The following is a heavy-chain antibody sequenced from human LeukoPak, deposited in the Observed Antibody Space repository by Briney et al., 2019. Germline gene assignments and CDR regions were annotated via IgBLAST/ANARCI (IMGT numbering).Heavy chain of an antibody. CDR2: ISYSGST. V-gene: IGHV4-59*01. CDR1: GGSINNYY. J-gene: IGHJ5*02. D-gene: IGHD2-15*01. Sequence: PSETLSLTCSVSGGSINNYYWIWLRQPPGKGLEWIGHISYSGSTNYNPSLKSRVTISVDTPKNQFSLRVTSVTAADTAVYYCARGHDGVVGWFAPWGRGTLVTVSS. CDR3: ARGHDGVVGWFAP.